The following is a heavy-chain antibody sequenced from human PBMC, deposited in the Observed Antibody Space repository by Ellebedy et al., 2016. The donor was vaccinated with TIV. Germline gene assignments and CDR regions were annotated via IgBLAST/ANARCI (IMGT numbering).Heavy chain of an antibody. D-gene: IGHD3-10*01. CDR3: ARGRRFSASFHPMMSTFEV. CDR2: INPSGGT. J-gene: IGHJ3*01. V-gene: IGHV4-34*01. Sequence: SETLSLXXTVSGGSIRHYYWSWIRQSPGKGLQWIGEINPSGGTNYTTSLKSRLTMSIDTSKRQISLNLNSATAADTAVYYCARGRRFSASFHPMMSTFEVWGQGTTVIVSS. CDR1: GGSIRHYY.